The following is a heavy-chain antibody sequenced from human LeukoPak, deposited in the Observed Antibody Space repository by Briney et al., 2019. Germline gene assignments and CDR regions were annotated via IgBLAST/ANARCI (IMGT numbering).Heavy chain of an antibody. D-gene: IGHD3-16*01. J-gene: IGHJ4*02. CDR2: IYYSGRT. CDR1: GGSISSYY. V-gene: IGHV4-59*01. Sequence: SETLSLTCTVSGGSISSYYWSWIRQPPGKGLEWIGYIYYSGRTNYNSSLKSQVTISVDTSKNQCSLKLSSVTAADTAVYYCARGPYYDYARIDGWGQGTLVTVSS. CDR3: ARGPYYDYARIDG.